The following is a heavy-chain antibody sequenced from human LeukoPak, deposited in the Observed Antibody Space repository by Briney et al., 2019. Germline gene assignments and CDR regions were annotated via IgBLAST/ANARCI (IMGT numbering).Heavy chain of an antibody. CDR3: ARVYSGSYYFDY. D-gene: IGHD1-26*01. J-gene: IGHJ4*02. CDR1: GGTFSSYA. Sequence: ASVKVSCKASGGTFSSYAISWVRQAPGQGLEWMGRIIPIFGTANYAQKFQGRVTITTDESTSTAYMELSSLRSEGTAVYYCARVYSGSYYFDYWGQGTLVTVSS. V-gene: IGHV1-69*05. CDR2: IIPIFGTA.